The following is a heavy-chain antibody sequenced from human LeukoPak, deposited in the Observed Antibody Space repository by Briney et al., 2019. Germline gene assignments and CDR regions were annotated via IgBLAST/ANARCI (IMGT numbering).Heavy chain of an antibody. J-gene: IGHJ6*02. CDR2: IIPIFGTA. CDR3: AVSRIVVPAAIDQFGYYGMDV. V-gene: IGHV1-69*01. Sequence: GGSLRLSCAASGGTFSSYAISWVRQAPGQGLEWMGGIIPIFGTANYAQKFQGRVTITADESTSTAYMELSSLRSEDTAVYYCAVSRIVVPAAIDQFGYYGMDVWGQGTTVTVSS. CDR1: GGTFSSYA. D-gene: IGHD2-2*02.